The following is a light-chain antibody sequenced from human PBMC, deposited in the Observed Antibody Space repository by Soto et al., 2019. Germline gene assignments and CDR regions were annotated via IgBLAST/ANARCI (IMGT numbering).Light chain of an antibody. CDR1: NIGSKS. J-gene: IGLJ2*01. V-gene: IGLV3-21*04. Sequence: SYELTQPPSVSVAPGKTARITCGGNNIGSKSVHWYQQKPGQAPVLVIYYDSDRPSGIPERFSGSNSGNTATLTISRVEAGDEADYYCQVWDSSSDPREVVFGGGTKLTVL. CDR3: QVWDSSSDPREVV. CDR2: YDS.